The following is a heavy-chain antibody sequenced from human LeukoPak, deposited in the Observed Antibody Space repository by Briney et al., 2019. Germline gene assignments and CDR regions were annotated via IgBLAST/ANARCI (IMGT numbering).Heavy chain of an antibody. Sequence: PSETLSLTCSVSGGSISNYYWSWIRQPPGKGLEWIGYVYYSGNTNYNPSLKSRVTMSVDTSKNQFSLKLNSVTAADTAVYFCARERTTGREFDYWGQGTLVTVSS. CDR3: ARERTTGREFDY. V-gene: IGHV4-59*01. D-gene: IGHD4-11*01. CDR2: VYYSGNT. CDR1: GGSISNYY. J-gene: IGHJ4*02.